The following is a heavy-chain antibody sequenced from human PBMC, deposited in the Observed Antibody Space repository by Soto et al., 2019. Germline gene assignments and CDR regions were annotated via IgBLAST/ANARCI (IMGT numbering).Heavy chain of an antibody. V-gene: IGHV3-23*01. D-gene: IGHD6-13*01. CDR1: GFTFSTYA. J-gene: IGHJ4*02. Sequence: GGSLRLSCAASGFTFSTYAMTWVRQAPGKGLEWVSSIGATAVKTYYADSVKGRFTISRDKSKSTLYLQMNSLRAEDTAVYYCARDGTTCDKLENIDSWGKGTLVTFS. CDR2: IGATAVKT. CDR3: ARDGTTCDKLENIDS.